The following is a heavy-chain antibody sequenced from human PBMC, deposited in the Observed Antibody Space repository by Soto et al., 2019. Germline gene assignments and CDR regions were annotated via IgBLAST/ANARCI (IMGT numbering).Heavy chain of an antibody. J-gene: IGHJ4*02. CDR3: ARSEVAAAALDY. CDR2: IIPIFGTA. Sequence: GASGKVSCKGSGGTFSSYAISWVRQAPGQGLEWMGGIIPIFGTANYAQKFQGRVTITADESTSTAYMELSSLRSEDTAVYYCARSEVAAAALDYWGQGTLVTVSS. D-gene: IGHD6-13*01. V-gene: IGHV1-69*13. CDR1: GGTFSSYA.